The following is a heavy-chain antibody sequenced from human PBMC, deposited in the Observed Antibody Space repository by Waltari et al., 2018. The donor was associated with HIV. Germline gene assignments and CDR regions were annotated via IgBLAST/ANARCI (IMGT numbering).Heavy chain of an antibody. CDR1: GFTVSRVC. CDR3: ARYSSSWYVGY. CDR2: ISSSSSYI. V-gene: IGHV3-21*01. Sequence: EVQLVESGGGLVQPGGSMRLSCVGSGFTVSRVCLNWVRQAPGKGLEWVSSISSSSSYIYYADSVKGRVTISRDNAKNSLYLQMNSLRAEDTAVYYCARYSSSWYVGYWGQGTLVTVSS. J-gene: IGHJ4*02. D-gene: IGHD6-13*01.